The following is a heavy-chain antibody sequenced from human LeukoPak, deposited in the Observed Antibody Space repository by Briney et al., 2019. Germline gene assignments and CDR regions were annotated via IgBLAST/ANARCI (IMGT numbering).Heavy chain of an antibody. CDR1: GFTFSSYA. J-gene: IGHJ4*02. CDR3: AKDSGYCSSTSCYSGGSDY. CDR2: ISGSGGST. D-gene: IGHD2-2*03. Sequence: GGSLRLSCAASGFTFSSYAMSWVRQAPGKGLEWVSAISGSGGSTYYADSVKGRFTISRDNSKNTLYLQMNSLRAEDTAVYYCAKDSGYCSSTSCYSGGSDYWGQGTLVTVSS. V-gene: IGHV3-23*01.